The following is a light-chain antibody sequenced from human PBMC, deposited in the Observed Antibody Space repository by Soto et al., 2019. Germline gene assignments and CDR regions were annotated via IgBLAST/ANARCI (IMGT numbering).Light chain of an antibody. CDR2: DAS. CDR1: QNINNY. CDR3: QQYENLPT. J-gene: IGKJ5*01. Sequence: IQLTQSPSSLSAAAGARATLTCQASQNINNYLNWYQQKPGRAPKLLIYDASNLEAGVPSRFRGSGSGTDFTFTISRLQPEDIATYYCQQYENLPTFGQGTRLEIK. V-gene: IGKV1-33*01.